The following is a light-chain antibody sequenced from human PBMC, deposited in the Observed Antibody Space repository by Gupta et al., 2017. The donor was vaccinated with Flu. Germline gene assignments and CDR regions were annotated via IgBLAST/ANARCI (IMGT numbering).Light chain of an antibody. J-gene: IGLJ3*02. Sequence: QLVLTQSPSASASLVASVKLTCTLSSGHSSNAIAWHQQQPEKGPRYLIKLNSDGSHYKGDGIPDRFSGSSSGAERYLTISSLQSEDEADYYCQTWGTAIRVFGGGTKLTVL. CDR3: QTWGTAIRV. CDR2: LNSDGSH. CDR1: SGHSSNA. V-gene: IGLV4-69*01.